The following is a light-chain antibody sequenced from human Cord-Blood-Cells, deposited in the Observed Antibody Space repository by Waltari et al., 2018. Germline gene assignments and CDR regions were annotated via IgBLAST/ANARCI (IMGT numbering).Light chain of an antibody. CDR1: QGISSY. Sequence: DIQLTQSPSFLSASVGDRVTITCRARQGISSYLAWYQQKPGKAPKLLIYAASTLQSQGSSRFSGSGSGTEFTLTISSLQPEDFATYYCQQLNSYPLTFGGGTKVEIK. V-gene: IGKV1-9*01. CDR2: AAS. CDR3: QQLNSYPLT. J-gene: IGKJ4*01.